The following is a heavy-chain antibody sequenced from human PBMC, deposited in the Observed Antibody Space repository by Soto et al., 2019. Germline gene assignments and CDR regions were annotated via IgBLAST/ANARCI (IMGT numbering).Heavy chain of an antibody. D-gene: IGHD3-3*01. J-gene: IGHJ5*02. CDR1: GGSISSSNW. CDR2: IYHSGST. V-gene: IGHV4-4*02. Sequence: SETLSLTCAVSGGSISSSNWWSWVRQPPGKGLEWIGEIYHSGSTNYNPSLKSRVTISVDKSKNQFSLKLSSVTAADTAVYYCARRYYDFWSGYPAYNWFDPWGQGTLSPSPQ. CDR3: ARRYYDFWSGYPAYNWFDP.